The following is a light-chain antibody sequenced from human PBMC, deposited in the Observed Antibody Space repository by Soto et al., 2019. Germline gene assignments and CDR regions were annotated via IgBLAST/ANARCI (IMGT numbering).Light chain of an antibody. V-gene: IGKV3-20*01. Sequence: EIVLTQSPGTLSLSPGERATLSCRASQSVSSSYLAWYQQKPGKAPRLLIYGASSRDTGIPDRFSGSGSGTDFTLTISRLEPEDFAMYYCQKYDSSPPTFGRGTKVDIK. CDR3: QKYDSSPPT. CDR2: GAS. J-gene: IGKJ3*01. CDR1: QSVSSSY.